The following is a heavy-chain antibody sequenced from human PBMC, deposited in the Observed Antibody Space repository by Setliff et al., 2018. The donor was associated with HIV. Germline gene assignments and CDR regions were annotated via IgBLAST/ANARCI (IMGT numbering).Heavy chain of an antibody. Sequence: SETLSLTCTVSGASVSDNFWNWVRQSPGKGLEWIGYIYYSGSTNYNPSLESRVSITIDTSKNQFSLRLSSVTAADTAVCYCARGHTWNYYGGDYFDYWGQGSLVTVSS. CDR3: ARGHTWNYYGGDYFDY. D-gene: IGHD1-7*01. V-gene: IGHV4-59*02. J-gene: IGHJ4*02. CDR2: IYYSGST. CDR1: GASVSDNF.